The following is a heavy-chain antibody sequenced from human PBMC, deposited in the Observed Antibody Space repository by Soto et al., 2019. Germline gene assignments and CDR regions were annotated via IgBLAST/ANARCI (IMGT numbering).Heavy chain of an antibody. V-gene: IGHV3-48*03. CDR1: GFTFRSYE. CDR2: ISSSGSTI. D-gene: IGHD2-21*02. Sequence: LRLSCAASGFTFRSYEMNWVRQAPGKGLEWVSYISSSGSTIYYADSVKGRFTISRDNAKSSLYLQMNGLRAEDTAVYYCARVRIVVVTTYPGDYYGMDVWGQGTTVTVSS. J-gene: IGHJ6*02. CDR3: ARVRIVVVTTYPGDYYGMDV.